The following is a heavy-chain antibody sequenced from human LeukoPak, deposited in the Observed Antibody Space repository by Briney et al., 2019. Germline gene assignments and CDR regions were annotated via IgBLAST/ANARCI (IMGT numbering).Heavy chain of an antibody. J-gene: IGHJ6*03. CDR3: ARVAEVGATGYYYYMDV. CDR2: IYSGGRT. CDR1: GFTVSSNY. D-gene: IGHD1-26*01. V-gene: IGHV3-66*01. Sequence: GSLRLSCAASGFTVSSNYMSWVRQAPGKGLEWVSVIYSGGRTYYADSVKGRFTISRGNSKNTLYLQMNSLRAEDTAVYYCARVAEVGATGYYYYMDVWGKGTTVTISS.